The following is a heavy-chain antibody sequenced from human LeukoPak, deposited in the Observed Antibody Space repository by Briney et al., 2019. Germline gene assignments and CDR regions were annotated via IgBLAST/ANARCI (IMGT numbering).Heavy chain of an antibody. CDR2: ISGSGGST. Sequence: GGSLRLSCAASAFTLSSYVMSWVRQAPGKGLEWVSGISGSGGSTYYADSVKGRFTISRDNSKNTLYLQMNSLRAEDTAVYYCATTLLRDSTYMDVWGKGTTVTVSS. CDR3: ATTLLRDSTYMDV. V-gene: IGHV3-23*01. CDR1: AFTLSSYV. J-gene: IGHJ6*03. D-gene: IGHD1-1*01.